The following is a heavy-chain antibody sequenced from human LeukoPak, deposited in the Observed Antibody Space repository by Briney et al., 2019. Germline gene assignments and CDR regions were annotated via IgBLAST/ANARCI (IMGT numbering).Heavy chain of an antibody. CDR3: ARFYSSGSFGAFDI. J-gene: IGHJ3*02. CDR2: IYSNGST. D-gene: IGHD3-22*01. Sequence: GGSLRLSCATSDFTVSSNCMSWVRQAPGKGLEWVSIIYSNGSTYYADSMKGRFTISRDNSKNTLYLQMNSLRAEDTAVYYCARFYSSGSFGAFDIWGQGTMVSVSS. CDR1: DFTVSSNC. V-gene: IGHV3-53*01.